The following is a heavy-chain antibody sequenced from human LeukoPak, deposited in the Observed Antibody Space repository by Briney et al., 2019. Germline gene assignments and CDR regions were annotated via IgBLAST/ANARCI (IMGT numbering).Heavy chain of an antibody. CDR3: ASSTGGNTAPGY. V-gene: IGHV3-74*01. D-gene: IGHD4-23*01. CDR2: INGDGGST. CDR1: GFTFSSYW. J-gene: IGHJ4*02. Sequence: GGSLRLSCAASGFTFSSYWMHWVRQAPGKGLVWVSRINGDGGSTTYADSVKGQFTISRDNAKNTLYLQMNSLRAEDTAVYYCASSTGGNTAPGYWGLGTLVTVSS.